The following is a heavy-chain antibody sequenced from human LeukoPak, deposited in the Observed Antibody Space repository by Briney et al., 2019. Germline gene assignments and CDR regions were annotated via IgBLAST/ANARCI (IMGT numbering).Heavy chain of an antibody. CDR3: ARNPGIAAAAYYFDY. D-gene: IGHD6-13*01. V-gene: IGHV1-69*05. CDR1: GGTFSSYA. CDR2: IIPIFGTA. J-gene: IGHJ4*02. Sequence: SVKVSCKASGGTFSSYAISWVRQAPGQGLEWMGRIIPIFGTANYAQKFQGRVTITTDESTSTAYMELSSLRSEDAAVYYCARNPGIAAAAYYFDYWGQGTLVTVSS.